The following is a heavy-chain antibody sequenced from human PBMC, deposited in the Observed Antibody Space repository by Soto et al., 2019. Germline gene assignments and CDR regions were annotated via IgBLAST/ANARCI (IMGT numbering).Heavy chain of an antibody. CDR1: GFTFSSYA. CDR2: ISGSDGST. V-gene: IGHV3-23*01. Sequence: EVQLLESGGGLVQPGGSLRLSCAASGFTFSSYAMNWVRQAPGKGLGWVSVISGSDGSTYYADSVKGRFTISRHNSKNTLNLQMNSLRAEDTAVYYCARRSSSWYFDYWGQGTLVTVSS. D-gene: IGHD6-13*01. J-gene: IGHJ4*02. CDR3: ARRSSSWYFDY.